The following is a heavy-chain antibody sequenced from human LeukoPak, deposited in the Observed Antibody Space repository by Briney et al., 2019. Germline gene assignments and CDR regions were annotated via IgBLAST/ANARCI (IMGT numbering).Heavy chain of an antibody. CDR2: ITTYNGNT. J-gene: IGHJ4*02. D-gene: IGHD3-22*01. Sequence: ASVKVSCKASGYTFSSYGISWVRQAPGLGLEWMGWITTYNGNTNYAQKLQGRVTMTTDTSTSTAYMELRSLRSDDTAVYYCARPSTHYYDSSDYFDSWGQGTLVTVSS. CDR3: ARPSTHYYDSSDYFDS. CDR1: GYTFSSYG. V-gene: IGHV1-18*01.